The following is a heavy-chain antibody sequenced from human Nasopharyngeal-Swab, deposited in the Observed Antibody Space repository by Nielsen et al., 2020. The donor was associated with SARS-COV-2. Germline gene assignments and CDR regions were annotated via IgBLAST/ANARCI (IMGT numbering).Heavy chain of an antibody. Sequence: GGSLRLSCAASGFTFSSYWMHWVRQALGKGLVWVSRINTDGSSTNYADSVKGRFTISRDNAKNTVYLQMNSLRAEDTAVYYCARGGYGNYYYYYYYMDVWGKGTTVTVSS. CDR3: ARGGYGNYYYYYYYMDV. J-gene: IGHJ6*03. CDR1: GFTFSSYW. V-gene: IGHV3-74*01. CDR2: INTDGSST. D-gene: IGHD4-23*01.